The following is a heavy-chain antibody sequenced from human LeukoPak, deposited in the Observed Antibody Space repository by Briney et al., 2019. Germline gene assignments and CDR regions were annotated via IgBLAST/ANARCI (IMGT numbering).Heavy chain of an antibody. Sequence: KPSETLSLTCTVSGGSISSYYWSWIRQPPGKGLEWIGYIYYSGSTNYNPSLKSRVTISVDTSKNQFSLKLSSVTAADTAVYYCARGPGESVYYYDSSGLFDYWGQGTLVTVSS. CDR3: ARGPGESVYYYDSSGLFDY. J-gene: IGHJ4*02. CDR2: IYYSGST. D-gene: IGHD3-22*01. V-gene: IGHV4-59*01. CDR1: GGSISSYY.